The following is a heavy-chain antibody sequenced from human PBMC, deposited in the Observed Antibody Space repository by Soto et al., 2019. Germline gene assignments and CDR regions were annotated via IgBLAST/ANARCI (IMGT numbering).Heavy chain of an antibody. CDR3: ARVSDQGYCSGGRCYSLDYYYMDV. V-gene: IGHV4-59*01. CDR1: GGSISSYY. J-gene: IGHJ6*03. D-gene: IGHD2-15*01. CDR2: IYYIGNT. Sequence: SETLSLTCTVSGGSISSYYWSWIRQPPGKGLEWIGYIYYIGNTNYNPSLKSRVPMSADTSQNQFYLKVNSVTAADTAVYYCARVSDQGYCSGGRCYSLDYYYMDVWGKGTTVTVSS.